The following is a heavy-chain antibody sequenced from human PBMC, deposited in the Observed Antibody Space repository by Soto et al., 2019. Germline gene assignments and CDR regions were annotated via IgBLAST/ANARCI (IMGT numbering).Heavy chain of an antibody. CDR2: IYYSGST. J-gene: IGHJ5*02. D-gene: IGHD3-9*01. V-gene: IGHV4-30-4*01. CDR3: ACHYDILTGYGWFDP. CDR1: GGSISSGDYY. Sequence: QVQLQESGPGLVKPSQTLSLTCTVSGGSISSGDYYWSWIRQPPGKGLEWIGYIYYSGSTYYNPSLKSRVTISVDTSKNQFSLKLSSVTAADTAVYYWACHYDILTGYGWFDPWGQGTLVTVSS.